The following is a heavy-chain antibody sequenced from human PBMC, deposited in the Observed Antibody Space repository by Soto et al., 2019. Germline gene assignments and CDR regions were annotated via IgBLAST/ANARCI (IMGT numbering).Heavy chain of an antibody. CDR3: ARDKGGYFDY. J-gene: IGHJ4*02. Sequence: QVQLVQSGAEVKKPGASVKVSCEASGYTFSGYGITWVRQAPGQGLEWMGWVSAYNGNTNYAEKLQSRVNMTTDTSTSTVYMELRSLRSDDTAVYYCARDKGGYFDYWGQGTLVTVSS. D-gene: IGHD3-16*01. CDR1: GYTFSGYG. V-gene: IGHV1-18*01. CDR2: VSAYNGNT.